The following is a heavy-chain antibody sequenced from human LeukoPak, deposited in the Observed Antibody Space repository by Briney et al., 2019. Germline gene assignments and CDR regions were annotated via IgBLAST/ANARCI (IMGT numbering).Heavy chain of an antibody. J-gene: IGHJ4*02. Sequence: QGGESLQISCAASGFTFSNYAMSWVRQAPGKGLEWVSSISGSGSSTYYADSLKGRFTISRDNSKNTLYLQVNSLRAEDTAVYYCARGGDYLWGSYRYFDYWGQGTLVTVSS. CDR2: ISGSGSST. V-gene: IGHV3-23*01. CDR3: ARGGDYLWGSYRYFDY. CDR1: GFTFSNYA. D-gene: IGHD3-16*02.